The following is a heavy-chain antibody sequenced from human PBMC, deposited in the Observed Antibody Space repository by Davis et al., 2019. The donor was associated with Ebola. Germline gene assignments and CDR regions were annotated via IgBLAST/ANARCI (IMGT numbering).Heavy chain of an antibody. J-gene: IGHJ3*02. CDR2: IKTDGSST. V-gene: IGHV3-74*01. CDR1: GFTFSNYV. D-gene: IGHD3-22*01. CDR3: ARGITMIVVNDAFDI. Sequence: PGGSLRLSCAASGFTFSNYVMSWDRRAPGKGLEWVSRIKTDGSSTGYADSVKGRFTISRDNAKNTLYLQMNSLRAEDTAVYYCARGITMIVVNDAFDIWGQGTVVTVSS.